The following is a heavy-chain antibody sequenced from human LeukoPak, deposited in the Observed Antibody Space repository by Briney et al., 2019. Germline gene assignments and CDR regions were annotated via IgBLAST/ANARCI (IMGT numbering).Heavy chain of an antibody. Sequence: SQTLSLTCAISGDSVSSNSAAWNWLRQSPSRGLEWLGRTYYRSKWYNDYAVSVKSRITINPDTSKNQFSLQLNSVTPEDTAVYYCASSRGSTHDHYYYYYYGMDVWGQGTTVTVSS. CDR3: ASSRGSTHDHYYYYYYGMDV. J-gene: IGHJ6*02. CDR2: TYYRSKWYN. D-gene: IGHD3-3*01. CDR1: GDSVSSNSAA. V-gene: IGHV6-1*01.